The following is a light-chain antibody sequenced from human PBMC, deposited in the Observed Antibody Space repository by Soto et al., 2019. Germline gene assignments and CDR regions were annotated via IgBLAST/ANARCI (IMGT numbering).Light chain of an antibody. Sequence: DIQMTQSPSYVSASFGDRVTITCRASQGISSWLAWYQQKPGKAPKLLIYAASSLQSGVPSRFTRSRSGTGFTRNISSLQTEDFAPYHCQQTNSFPLSFXRGTMEDIK. CDR1: QGISSW. J-gene: IGKJ4*01. CDR3: QQTNSFPLS. V-gene: IGKV1-12*01. CDR2: AAS.